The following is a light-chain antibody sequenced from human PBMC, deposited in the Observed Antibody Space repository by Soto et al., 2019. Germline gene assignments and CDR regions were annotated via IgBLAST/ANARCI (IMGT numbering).Light chain of an antibody. J-gene: IGKJ2*01. CDR1: QSVRSNY. V-gene: IGKV3-20*01. CDR2: GAS. CDR3: QQYGGSPYT. Sequence: EIVLTQSPGTLSLSPGERATLSCRASQSVRSNYLAWYQQKPGQAPRLLIYGASSRATGIPDRFSGTGSGTAFPLTISRLEPADFSVYYCQQYGGSPYTFGQGTKLEIK.